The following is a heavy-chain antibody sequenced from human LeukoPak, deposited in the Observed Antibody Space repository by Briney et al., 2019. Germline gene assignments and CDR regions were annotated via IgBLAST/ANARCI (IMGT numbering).Heavy chain of an antibody. D-gene: IGHD2-2*01. J-gene: IGHJ4*02. V-gene: IGHV3-23*01. CDR2: ISYSGTTT. CDR3: AKGRIVVVPAEADY. CDR1: GFTFSSYV. Sequence: GGSLRLSCAASGFTFSSYVMTWVRQAPGRGPEWVSGISYSGTTTYYANSVKGRFTISRDNSKNTLYLQMNSLRAEDTAVYYCAKGRIVVVPAEADYWGQGTLVTVSS.